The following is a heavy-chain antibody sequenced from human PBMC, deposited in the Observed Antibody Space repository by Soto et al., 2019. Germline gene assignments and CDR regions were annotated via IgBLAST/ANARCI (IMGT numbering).Heavy chain of an antibody. V-gene: IGHV1-69*13. D-gene: IGHD3-10*01. CDR2: IIPIFGTA. J-gene: IGHJ3*02. CDR3: ARGVTMGSVAFDI. Sequence: SVKVSCKASGYTFTSYAISWVRQAPGQGLEWMGGIIPIFGTANYAQKFQGRVTITADESTSTAYMELSSLRSEDTAVYYCARGVTMGSVAFDIWGQATMVTVSS. CDR1: GYTFTSYA.